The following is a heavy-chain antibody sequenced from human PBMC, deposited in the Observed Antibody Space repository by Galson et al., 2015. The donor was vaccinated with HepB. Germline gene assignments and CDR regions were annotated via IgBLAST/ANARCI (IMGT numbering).Heavy chain of an antibody. CDR3: TTAGATHITYYYYYGMDV. Sequence: SLRLSCAASGFTFSNAWMSWVRQAPGKGLEWVGRIKSKTDGGTTDYAAPVKGRFTISRDDSKNTLYLQMNSLKTEDTAVYYCTTAGATHITYYYYYGMDVWGQGTTVTASS. V-gene: IGHV3-15*01. D-gene: IGHD1-26*01. CDR1: GFTFSNAW. CDR2: IKSKTDGGTT. J-gene: IGHJ6*02.